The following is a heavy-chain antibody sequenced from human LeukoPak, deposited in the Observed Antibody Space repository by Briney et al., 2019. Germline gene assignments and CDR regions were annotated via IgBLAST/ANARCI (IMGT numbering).Heavy chain of an antibody. Sequence: SETLSLTCTVCSDSISPYYGSWPPQPAGKGLELIGRIFGSGGSTYNPSLKSRVAMSVDTSRSEFSLRLNSVPAADTAVYYCAINLGLSLDYWGRGALVTVSS. CDR1: SDSISPYY. V-gene: IGHV4-4*07. J-gene: IGHJ4*02. CDR3: AINLGLSLDY. D-gene: IGHD3-16*01. CDR2: IFGSGGS.